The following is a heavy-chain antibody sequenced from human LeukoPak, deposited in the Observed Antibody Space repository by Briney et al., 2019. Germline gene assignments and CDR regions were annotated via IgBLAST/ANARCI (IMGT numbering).Heavy chain of an antibody. Sequence: ASVKVSCKASGYTFTGYYMHWVRQAPGQGLEWMGWINPNSGGTNYAQKFQGRVTMTRDTSISTAYMELSRLRSDDTAVYCCARDPGPYYYDSSGYFDYWGQGTLVTVSS. D-gene: IGHD3-22*01. J-gene: IGHJ4*02. CDR2: INPNSGGT. CDR3: ARDPGPYYYDSSGYFDY. V-gene: IGHV1-2*02. CDR1: GYTFTGYY.